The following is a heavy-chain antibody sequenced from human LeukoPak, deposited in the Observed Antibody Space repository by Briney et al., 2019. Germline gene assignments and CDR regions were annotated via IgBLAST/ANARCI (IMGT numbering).Heavy chain of an antibody. CDR2: MNPNSGNT. Sequence: GASVKVSCKASGYTFTGYYMHWVRQATGQGLEWMGWMNPNSGNTGYAQKFQGRVTMTRNTSISTAYMELSSLRSEDTAVYYCARGPYDYVWGSYRYYYYYYMDVWGKGTTVTISS. CDR1: GYTFTGYY. J-gene: IGHJ6*03. V-gene: IGHV1-8*02. CDR3: ARGPYDYVWGSYRYYYYYYMDV. D-gene: IGHD3-16*02.